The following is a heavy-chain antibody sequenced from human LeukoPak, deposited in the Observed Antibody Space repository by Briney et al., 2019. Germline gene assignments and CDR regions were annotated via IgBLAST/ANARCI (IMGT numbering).Heavy chain of an antibody. CDR3: TTAGLAVAADFDY. D-gene: IGHD6-19*01. CDR1: GFTFSNAW. V-gene: IGHV3-15*01. Sequence: GGSLRLSCAASGFTFSNAWMSWVPQAPGKGLEWVGRIKSKTDGGTTDYAAPVKGRFTISRDDSKNTLYLQMNSLKTEDTAVYYCTTAGLAVAADFDYWGQGTLVTVSS. J-gene: IGHJ4*02. CDR2: IKSKTDGGTT.